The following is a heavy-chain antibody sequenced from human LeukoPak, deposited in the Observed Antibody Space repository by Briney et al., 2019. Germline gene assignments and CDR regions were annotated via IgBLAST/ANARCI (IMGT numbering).Heavy chain of an antibody. CDR2: ISAYNGNT. CDR1: GYTFTTYG. CDR3: ARASPYYDFWSGYWNNWFDP. V-gene: IGHV1-18*01. J-gene: IGHJ5*02. Sequence: ASVKVSCKASGYTFTTYGISWVRQAPGQGLEWMGWISAYNGNTNYAQKLQGRVTMTTDTSTSTAYMELRSLRSEDTAVYYCARASPYYDFWSGYWNNWFDPWGQGTLVTVSS. D-gene: IGHD3-3*01.